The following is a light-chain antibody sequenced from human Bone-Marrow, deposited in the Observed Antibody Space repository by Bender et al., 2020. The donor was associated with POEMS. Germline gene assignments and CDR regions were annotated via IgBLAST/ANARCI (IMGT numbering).Light chain of an antibody. Sequence: QPALTQPASVSGSPGQSVTIACTGSSSDVGGHDLVSWYQQHPGNSPKLIIYDVIAPPSGMCARFSASDSGNTAALTISALEAEDEADYCCSSYGDVEPGVFGGGPEVPVL. J-gene: IGLJ3*02. CDR3: SSYGDVEPGV. V-gene: IGLV2-23*02. CDR2: DVI. CDR1: SSDVGGHDL.